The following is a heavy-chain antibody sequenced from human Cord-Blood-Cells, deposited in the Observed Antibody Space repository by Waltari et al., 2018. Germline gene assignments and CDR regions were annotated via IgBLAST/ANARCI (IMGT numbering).Heavy chain of an antibody. CDR2: TYYRSKWYN. CDR3: ARDLEITELSGGAFDI. J-gene: IGHJ3*02. V-gene: IGHV6-1*01. D-gene: IGHD1-26*01. CDR1: GDSVSSNSAA. Sequence: QVQLQQSGPGLVKPSQTLSLTCAISGDSVSSNSAAWNWIRQSPSRGLEWLGMTYYRSKWYNDYAVSVKSRITINPDTAKNQFSLQLNSVTPEDTAVYYCARDLEITELSGGAFDIWGQGTMVTVSS.